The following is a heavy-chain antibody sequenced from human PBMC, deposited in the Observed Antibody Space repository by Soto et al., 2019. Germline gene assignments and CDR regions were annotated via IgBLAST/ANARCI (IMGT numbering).Heavy chain of an antibody. V-gene: IGHV1-69*01. D-gene: IGHD3-22*01. CDR3: ATTDPTYYDSSGFDY. CDR2: IIPIFGTA. J-gene: IGHJ4*02. CDR1: GGTFSSYA. Sequence: QVQLVQSGAEVKKPGSSVTVSCTASGGTFSSYAISWVRQAPGQGLEWMGGIIPIFGTANYAQKCQGRVTITADESTSTAYMELSSLRSEDTAVYYCATTDPTYYDSSGFDYWGQGTLVTVSS.